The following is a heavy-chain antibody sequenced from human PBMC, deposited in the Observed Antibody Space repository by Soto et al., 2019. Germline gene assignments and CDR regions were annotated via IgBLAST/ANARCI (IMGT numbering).Heavy chain of an antibody. D-gene: IGHD2-2*01. CDR1: GGTFSSYA. Sequence: ASVKVSCKASGGTFSSYAISWVRQAPGQGLEWMGGIIPIFGTANYAQKFQGRVTITADESTSTAYMELSSLRSEDTAVYYCAAIVVVPAAISYSYGMDVWGQGTTVTVSS. CDR3: AAIVVVPAAISYSYGMDV. J-gene: IGHJ6*02. V-gene: IGHV1-69*13. CDR2: IIPIFGTA.